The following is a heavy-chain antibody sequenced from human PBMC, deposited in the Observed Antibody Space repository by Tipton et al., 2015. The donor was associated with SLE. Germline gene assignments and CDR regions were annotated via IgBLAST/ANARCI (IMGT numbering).Heavy chain of an antibody. CDR1: GFIFSSYA. CDR2: LSSSGVTT. J-gene: IGHJ4*02. Sequence: GSLRLSCAASGFIFSSYAMSWVRQGPGKGLEWVSTLSSSGVTTYSADSVKGRFTISRDNSKNTLYLQMNSLRAEDTAVYYCAKDQRDGYNPLHYWGQGTLVTVSS. CDR3: AKDQRDGYNPLHY. D-gene: IGHD5-24*01. V-gene: IGHV3-23*01.